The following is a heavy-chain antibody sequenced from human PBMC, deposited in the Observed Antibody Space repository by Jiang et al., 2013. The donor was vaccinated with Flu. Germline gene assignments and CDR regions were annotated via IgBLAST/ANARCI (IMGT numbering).Heavy chain of an antibody. J-gene: IGHJ4*02. Sequence: QLLESGGGLVQPGGSLRLSCTASGFHFGSYDMSWVRQAPGKGLEWVSGISGGGSKTYYADSVKGRFTVSRDNSKNILYLQMNNLRAEDTAVYYCAKTDHYYDFWSGCTFDYWGQGTLVTVSS. CDR3: AKTDHYYDFWSGCTFDY. CDR2: ISGGGSKT. CDR1: GFHFGSYD. V-gene: IGHV3-23*01. D-gene: IGHD3-3*01.